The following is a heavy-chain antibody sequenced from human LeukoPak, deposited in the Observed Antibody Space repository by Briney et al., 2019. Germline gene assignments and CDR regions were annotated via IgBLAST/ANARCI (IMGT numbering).Heavy chain of an antibody. CDR3: ARETKYYYDSSGYYPDAFDI. Sequence: SLKVSCKASGGTFSSYAISWVRQAPGQGLEWMGGIIPIFGTANYAQKFQGRVTITADESTSTAYMELSSLRSEDTAVYYCARETKYYYDSSGYYPDAFDIWGQGTMVTVSS. CDR2: IIPIFGTA. V-gene: IGHV1-69*01. D-gene: IGHD3-22*01. CDR1: GGTFSSYA. J-gene: IGHJ3*02.